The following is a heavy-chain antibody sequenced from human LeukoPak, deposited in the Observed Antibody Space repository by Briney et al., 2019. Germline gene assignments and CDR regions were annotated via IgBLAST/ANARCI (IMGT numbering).Heavy chain of an antibody. CDR3: ARGYSYAYYFDY. J-gene: IGHJ4*02. CDR1: GGSFSGYY. Sequence: PSETLSLTCAVYGGSFSGYYWSWIRQPPGKGLEWIGEINHSGSTNYNPSLKSRVTISVDTSKNQFSLKLSSVTAADTAVYYCARGYSYAYYFDYWGQGTLVTV. V-gene: IGHV4-34*01. CDR2: INHSGST. D-gene: IGHD5-18*01.